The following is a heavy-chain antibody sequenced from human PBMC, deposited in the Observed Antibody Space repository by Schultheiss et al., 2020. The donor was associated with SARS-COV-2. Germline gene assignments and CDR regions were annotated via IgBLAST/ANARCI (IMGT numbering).Heavy chain of an antibody. CDR1: GFAFNSYA. Sequence: GGSLRLSCAASGFAFNSYALHWVRQAPGKGLEWVSTISGNGANTYYADSMKGRFTMSRDNSKNTLYLQMNSLRSEDTAVYYCAAIYGYYGSGSYSGGNYYYGMYVWGQGTTVTVSS. J-gene: IGHJ6*02. D-gene: IGHD3-10*01. CDR3: AAIYGYYGSGSYSGGNYYYGMYV. V-gene: IGHV3-23*01. CDR2: ISGNGANT.